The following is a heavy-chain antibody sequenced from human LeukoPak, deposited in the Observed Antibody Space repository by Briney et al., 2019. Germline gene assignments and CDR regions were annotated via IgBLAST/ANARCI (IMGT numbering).Heavy chain of an antibody. CDR3: VDLGSTVGY. V-gene: IGHV3-72*01. CDR2: IKNRAKSYYT. CDR1: GFTFSDYS. D-gene: IGHD4-23*01. Sequence: PGGSLRLSCAASGFTFSDYSMDWVRQAPGKGLEVVARIKNRAKSYYTHYGESVRGRFTISRDDSKNSVYLQMNSLTSADTAVNFCVDLGSTVGYWGQGTLVTVSS. J-gene: IGHJ4*02.